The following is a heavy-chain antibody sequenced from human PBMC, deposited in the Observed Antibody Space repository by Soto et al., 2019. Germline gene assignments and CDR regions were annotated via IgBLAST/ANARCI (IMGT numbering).Heavy chain of an antibody. CDR1: GDSIGNFY. D-gene: IGHD2-8*01. J-gene: IGHJ2*01. V-gene: IGHV4-4*07. CDR2: LSASGRT. Sequence: PSEILSLTCAISGDSIGNFYWSWIRQPAGKGLESLGRLSASGRTNYSPSLQSRVTMSLDRSKNRFSLRLTSVSAADTAVYFCARGMGRYFDLWGRGTLVTVS. CDR3: ARGMGRYFDL.